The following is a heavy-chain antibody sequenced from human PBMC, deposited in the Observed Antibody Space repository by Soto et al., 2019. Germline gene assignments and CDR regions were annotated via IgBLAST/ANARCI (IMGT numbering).Heavy chain of an antibody. Sequence: GASVKVSCKASGYTFTSYYMHWVRQAPGQGLEWMGIINPSGGSTSYAQKFQGRVTMTRDTSTSTVYMELSSLRSEDTAVYYCARDLIRDFYFDGSGSSDIYFLYWGQGPLVSV. CDR1: GYTFTSYY. V-gene: IGHV1-46*01. CDR3: ARDLIRDFYFDGSGSSDIYFLY. D-gene: IGHD3-22*01. CDR2: INPSGGST. J-gene: IGHJ4*02.